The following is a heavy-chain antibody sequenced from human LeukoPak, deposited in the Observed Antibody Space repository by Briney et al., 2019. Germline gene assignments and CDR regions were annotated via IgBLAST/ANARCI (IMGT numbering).Heavy chain of an antibody. CDR3: ASLAGYYKGGFYFDY. J-gene: IGHJ4*02. CDR2: IYYSGST. CDR1: GGSISSGDYY. V-gene: IGHV4-30-4*01. D-gene: IGHD3-9*01. Sequence: SQTLSLTCTVSGGSISSGDYYWSWIRQPPGKGLEWIGYIYYSGSTYYNPPLKSRVTISIDTSKNQFSLKLSSVTAADTAVYYCASLAGYYKGGFYFDYWGQGTLVTVSS.